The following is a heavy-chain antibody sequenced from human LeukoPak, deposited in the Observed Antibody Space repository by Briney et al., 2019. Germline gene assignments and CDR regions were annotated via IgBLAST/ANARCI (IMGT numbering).Heavy chain of an antibody. V-gene: IGHV1-2*02. Sequence: APGMASCQASGYSLTGYYMLWGRRAPGHGLGRRGWINPNSDGTNYAQKFLGRDTMTRDTSISTAYMELSRLRSDATAVYYCARGIGGRNDAFDIWGQGTMVTVSS. D-gene: IGHD2-15*01. J-gene: IGHJ3*02. CDR2: INPNSDGT. CDR3: ARGIGGRNDAFDI. CDR1: GYSLTGYY.